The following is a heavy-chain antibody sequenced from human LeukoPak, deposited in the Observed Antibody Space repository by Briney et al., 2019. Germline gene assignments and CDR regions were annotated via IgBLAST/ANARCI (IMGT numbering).Heavy chain of an antibody. V-gene: IGHV3-30*02. J-gene: IGHJ4*02. CDR2: IQKDGSNK. CDR3: AKEMYDYVWGSYFEN. D-gene: IGHD3-16*01. Sequence: PGGSLRLSCGASGFTFRSYGVHWVRQAPGKGLEWVAFIQKDGSNKCYGDSVKGRFTISRDNSKNTLYLQMNSLRVEDTAVYYCAKEMYDYVWGSYFENWGQGTLVTVPS. CDR1: GFTFRSYG.